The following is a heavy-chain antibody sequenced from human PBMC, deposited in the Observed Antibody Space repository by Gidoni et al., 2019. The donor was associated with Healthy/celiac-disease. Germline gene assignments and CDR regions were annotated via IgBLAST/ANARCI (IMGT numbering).Heavy chain of an antibody. CDR3: ARSVVPCVGATPYNWFDP. CDR1: GGTFSSYA. D-gene: IGHD1-26*01. CDR2: ILPIVGTA. Sequence: QVQLVQSGSEVKKPGSSAKVSCKASGGTFSSYAITWVRQAPGQGLEWMGGILPIVGTAKYAQKLQGRVTITADESTNTAYMELSSLRSEDTAVYYCARSVVPCVGATPYNWFDPWGQGTLVTVSS. V-gene: IGHV1-69*01. J-gene: IGHJ5*02.